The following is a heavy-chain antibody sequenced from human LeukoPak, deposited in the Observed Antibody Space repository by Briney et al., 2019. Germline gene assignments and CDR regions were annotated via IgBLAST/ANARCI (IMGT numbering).Heavy chain of an antibody. D-gene: IGHD3-3*01. CDR3: AKGQLRFSEWLLRSFYFDY. CDR1: GFTFSSYA. CDR2: ISADGGST. J-gene: IGHJ4*02. V-gene: IGHV3-23*01. Sequence: GGSLRLSCAASGFTFSSYAMSWVRQAPGKRLEWVSGISADGGSTYYADSVKGRFTISRDNSKNTLYLQMNSLRAEDTAVYYCAKGQLRFSEWLLRSFYFDYWGQGTLVTVSS.